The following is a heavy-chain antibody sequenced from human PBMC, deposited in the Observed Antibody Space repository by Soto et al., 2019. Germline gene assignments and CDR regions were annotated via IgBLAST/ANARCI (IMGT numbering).Heavy chain of an antibody. V-gene: IGHV3-30-3*01. J-gene: IGHJ6*02. Sequence: QVQLVESGGGVVQPGRSLRLSCAVSEFTFSTYAMHWVRQAPGKGLEWVAVISYDGSSKYYADSVKGRFTISRDNSKNTLYLQMNSLRAEDTAVYYCARDKHRDIVATGSYGMDVWGQGTTVTVSS. CDR1: EFTFSTYA. CDR2: ISYDGSSK. D-gene: IGHD5-12*01. CDR3: ARDKHRDIVATGSYGMDV.